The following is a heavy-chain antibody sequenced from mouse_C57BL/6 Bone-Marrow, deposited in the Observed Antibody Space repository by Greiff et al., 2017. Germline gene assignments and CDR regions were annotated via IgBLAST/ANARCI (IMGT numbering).Heavy chain of an antibody. CDR1: GFTFSDYG. Sequence: EVQLVESGGGLVKPGGSLKLSCAASGFTFSDYGMHWVRQAPEKGLEWVAYISSGSSTIYYAVTVKGRFTISRDNAKNTLFLQMTSLRSEDTAMYYCARLLLRYFDVWGTGTTVTVSS. V-gene: IGHV5-17*01. CDR2: ISSGSSTI. J-gene: IGHJ1*03. D-gene: IGHD1-1*01. CDR3: ARLLLRYFDV.